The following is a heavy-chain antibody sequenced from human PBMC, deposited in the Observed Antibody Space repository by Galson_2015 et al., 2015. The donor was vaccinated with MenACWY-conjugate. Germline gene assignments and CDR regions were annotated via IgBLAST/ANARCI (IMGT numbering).Heavy chain of an antibody. CDR3: AKDLSANGYYYDGMDV. Sequence: SLRLSCAASGFTFSSYAMSWVRQAPGKGLERVATISGGGGGTFYADSVKGRFTISRDNSKNTQYLEMNSLRAEDTAVYYCAKDLSANGYYYDGMDVWGQGTTVTVSS. CDR1: GFTFSSYA. D-gene: IGHD2-8*01. CDR2: ISGGGGGT. V-gene: IGHV3-23*01. J-gene: IGHJ6*02.